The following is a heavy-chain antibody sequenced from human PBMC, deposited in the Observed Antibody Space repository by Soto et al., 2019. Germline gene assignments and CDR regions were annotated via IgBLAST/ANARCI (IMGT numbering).Heavy chain of an antibody. V-gene: IGHV3-33*01. CDR1: GFTFSSYG. D-gene: IGHD1-20*01. CDR3: ARDFGYTWKSHWFDP. J-gene: IGHJ5*02. Sequence: QAQLVESGGGVVQPGRSLRLSCAASGFTFSSYGMHWIRQAPGKGLEWVAFTWYGGRNNYYADSVKGRFTISRDNSNNTLYLQLHSLRAEDTAVYYCARDFGYTWKSHWFDPWGQGTLVTVSS. CDR2: TWYGGRNN.